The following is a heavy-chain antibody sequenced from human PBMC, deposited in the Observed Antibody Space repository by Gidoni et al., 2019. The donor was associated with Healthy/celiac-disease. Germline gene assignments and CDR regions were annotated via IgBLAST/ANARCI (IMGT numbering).Heavy chain of an antibody. J-gene: IGHJ4*02. D-gene: IGHD3-22*01. CDR1: GYSFTSYW. Sequence: EVQLVQSGAEVKKPGESLKISCKGSGYSFTSYWIGWVRQMPGKGLEWMGIIYPGDSDTRYSPSFQGQVTISADKSISTAYLQWSSLKASDTAMYYCASAYYDSSGYYYIFDYWGQGTLVTVSS. CDR2: IYPGDSDT. V-gene: IGHV5-51*01. CDR3: ASAYYDSSGYYYIFDY.